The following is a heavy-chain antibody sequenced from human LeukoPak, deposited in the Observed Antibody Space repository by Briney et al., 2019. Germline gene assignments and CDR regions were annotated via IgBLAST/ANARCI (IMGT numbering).Heavy chain of an antibody. Sequence: GGSLRLSCAASGFTFSSHGMHWVRQAPGKGLEGVAVIWYDGSNKYYADSVRGRFTISRDNSKNTLDLQMNSLRTEDTAVYYCARSRAGYDWDYWGQGTLVTVSS. CDR3: ARSRAGYDWDY. D-gene: IGHD5-24*01. CDR1: GFTFSSHG. V-gene: IGHV3-33*01. CDR2: IWYDGSNK. J-gene: IGHJ4*02.